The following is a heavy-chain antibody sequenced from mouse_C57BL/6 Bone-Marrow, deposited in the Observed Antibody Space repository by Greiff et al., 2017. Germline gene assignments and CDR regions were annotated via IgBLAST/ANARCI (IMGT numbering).Heavy chain of an antibody. CDR2: ISSGGSYT. CDR1: GFTFSSYG. V-gene: IGHV5-6*01. CDR3: ARHHH. Sequence: EVQGVESGGDLVKPGGSLKLSCAASGFTFSSYGMSWVRQTPDKRLEWVATISSGGSYTYYPDSVKGRFTISRDNAKNTLYLQMSSLKSEDTAMYYCARHHHWGQGTTLTVSS. J-gene: IGHJ2*01.